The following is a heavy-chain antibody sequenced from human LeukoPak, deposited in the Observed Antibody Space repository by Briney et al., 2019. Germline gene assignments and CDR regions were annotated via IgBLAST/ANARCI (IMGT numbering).Heavy chain of an antibody. CDR3: ARHEGSSSWYASDYYYYYGMDV. J-gene: IGHJ6*02. D-gene: IGHD6-13*01. CDR2: IYPGDSDT. CDR1: GYSFTSYW. Sequence: GESLKISCKGSGYSFTSYWIGGVRQMPGKGLEWMGIIYPGDSDTRYSPSFQGQVTISADKSISTAYLQWSSLKASDTAMYYCARHEGSSSWYASDYYYYYGMDVWGQGTTVTVSS. V-gene: IGHV5-51*01.